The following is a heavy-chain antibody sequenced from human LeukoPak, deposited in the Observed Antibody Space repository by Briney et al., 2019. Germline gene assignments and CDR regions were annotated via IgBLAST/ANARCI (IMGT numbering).Heavy chain of an antibody. CDR1: GFTFSDYW. J-gene: IGHJ4*02. CDR2: IQQDGSEK. CDR3: ARDRGFSYGIDF. V-gene: IGHV3-7*04. D-gene: IGHD5-18*01. Sequence: GRSLRLSCAAAGFTFSDYWMSWVRQAPGKGLYRVANIQQDGSEKYYVDSVKGRFTISRDNAKKSLFLQVSSLRGEDTAVYYCARDRGFSYGIDFWGQGTLVTVSS.